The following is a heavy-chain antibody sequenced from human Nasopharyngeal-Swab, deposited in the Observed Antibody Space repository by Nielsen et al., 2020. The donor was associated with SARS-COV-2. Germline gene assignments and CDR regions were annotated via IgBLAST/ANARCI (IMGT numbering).Heavy chain of an antibody. Sequence: GGSLRLSCAASGFTFSSYGMHWVRQAPGKGLEWVAVIWYDGSNKYYADSVKGLFTISRDNSKNTLYLQMPRLRAEDTAVYYCARDVPIAVAGTWGDYWGQGTLVTVSS. D-gene: IGHD6-19*01. J-gene: IGHJ4*02. V-gene: IGHV3-33*01. CDR1: GFTFSSYG. CDR2: IWYDGSNK. CDR3: ARDVPIAVAGTWGDY.